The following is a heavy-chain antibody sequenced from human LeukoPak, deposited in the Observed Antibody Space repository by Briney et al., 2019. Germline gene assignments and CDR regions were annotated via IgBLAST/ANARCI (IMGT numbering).Heavy chain of an antibody. V-gene: IGHV4-39*06. J-gene: IGHJ5*02. CDR3: ARDGSSGRVKWFDP. CDR2: IYYSGST. Sequence: SETLSLTCTVSGGSIGSSSYYWGWIRQPPGKGLEWMGSIYYSGSTYYNPSLKSRVTISVDTSKNQFALKLSSVTAADTAVYYCARDGSSGRVKWFDPWGQGTLVTVSS. CDR1: GGSIGSSSYY. D-gene: IGHD1-26*01.